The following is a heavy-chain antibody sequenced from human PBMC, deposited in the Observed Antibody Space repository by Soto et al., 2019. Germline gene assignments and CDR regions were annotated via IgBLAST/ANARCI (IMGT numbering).Heavy chain of an antibody. D-gene: IGHD5-12*01. Sequence: ASVKVSCKASGYTFTSYGISWVRQAPGQGLEWMGWISAYNGNTNYAQKLQGRVTMTTDTSTSTAYMELSSLRSEDTAVYYCARGGDGYNSPNYFDYWGQGTLVTVSS. CDR2: ISAYNGNT. J-gene: IGHJ4*02. CDR1: GYTFTSYG. V-gene: IGHV1-18*04. CDR3: ARGGDGYNSPNYFDY.